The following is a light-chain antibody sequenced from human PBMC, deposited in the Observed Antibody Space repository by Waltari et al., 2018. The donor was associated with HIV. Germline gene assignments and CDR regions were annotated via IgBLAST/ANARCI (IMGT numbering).Light chain of an antibody. CDR3: GAGHGSGSKFVYV. V-gene: IGLV9-49*01. CDR2: VGTGGIVG. CDR1: SGHRTYQ. J-gene: IGLJ1*01. Sequence: QPVLTQPPSASASLGASVTLTCTLTSGHRTYQVDWYQQRPGKGPRFVMRVGTGGIVGSKGDGVPDRFSVLGSGLNRYLTIKNIQEEDESDYHCGAGHGSGSKFVYVFGTGTKVTVL.